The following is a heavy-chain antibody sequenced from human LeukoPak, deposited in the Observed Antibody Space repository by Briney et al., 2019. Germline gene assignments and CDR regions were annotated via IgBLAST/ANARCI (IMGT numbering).Heavy chain of an antibody. CDR1: GFTFDEYA. D-gene: IGHD1-14*01. Sequence: GGSLRLSCAASGFTFDEYAMSWVRQAPGKGLEWVSGISGSGSSTHYADSVKGRFTISRDNSKSTLYLQMSSLRDEDTAVYYCANYRSWGQGTLVTVSS. CDR2: ISGSGSST. V-gene: IGHV3-23*01. CDR3: ANYRS. J-gene: IGHJ4*02.